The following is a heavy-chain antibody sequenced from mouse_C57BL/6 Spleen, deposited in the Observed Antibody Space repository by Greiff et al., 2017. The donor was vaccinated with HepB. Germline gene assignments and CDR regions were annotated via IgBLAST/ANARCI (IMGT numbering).Heavy chain of an antibody. Sequence: EVQLQQSGAELVRPGASVKLSCTASGFNIKDDYMHWVKQRPEQGLEWIGWIDPENGDTEYASKFQGKATITADTASNTAYLQLSSLTSEDTAVYYCTTSSTVYYAMDYWGQGTSVTVSS. D-gene: IGHD1-1*01. J-gene: IGHJ4*01. CDR2: IDPENGDT. V-gene: IGHV14-4*01. CDR1: GFNIKDDY. CDR3: TTSSTVYYAMDY.